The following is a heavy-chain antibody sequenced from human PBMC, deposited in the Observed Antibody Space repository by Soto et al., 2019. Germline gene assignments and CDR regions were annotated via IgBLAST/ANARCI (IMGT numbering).Heavy chain of an antibody. CDR3: ARDLSAAGRGVY. D-gene: IGHD6-13*01. V-gene: IGHV3-30-3*01. Sequence: VGSLRLSCAASGFTFSSYAMHWVRQAPGKGLEWVAVISYDGSNKYYADSVKGRFTISRDNSKNTLYLQMNSLRAEDTAVYYCARDLSAAGRGVYWGQGTLVTVSS. J-gene: IGHJ4*02. CDR2: ISYDGSNK. CDR1: GFTFSSYA.